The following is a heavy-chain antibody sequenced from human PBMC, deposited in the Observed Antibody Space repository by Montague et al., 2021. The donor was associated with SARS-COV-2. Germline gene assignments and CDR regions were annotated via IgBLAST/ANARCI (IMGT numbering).Heavy chain of an antibody. D-gene: IGHD4-23*01. J-gene: IGHJ4*02. CDR1: GGSINNYY. CDR2: SYYTGST. CDR3: ARGGGWKRHFDY. V-gene: IGHV4-59*01. Sequence: SETLSLTCNVSGGSINNYYWSWIRQSPGRGLERIGYSYYTGSTTRNPSLDSRVTISLDTSRDLVSLELRSLTAADTAVYYCARGGGWKRHFDYWGQGTMVAVSS.